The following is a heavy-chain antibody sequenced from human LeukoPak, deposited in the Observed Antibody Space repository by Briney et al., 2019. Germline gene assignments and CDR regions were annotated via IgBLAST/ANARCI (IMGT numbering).Heavy chain of an antibody. CDR1: GGSISSGDYY. Sequence: PSQTLSLTCTVSGGSISSGDYYWSWIRQPPGKGLEWIGYIYYSGSTYYNPSLKSRVTISVDTSKNQFSLKLSSVTAADTAVYYCARDAGEMAPYLDNWGQGTLVTVSS. D-gene: IGHD5-24*01. J-gene: IGHJ4*02. CDR3: ARDAGEMAPYLDN. CDR2: IYYSGST. V-gene: IGHV4-30-4*01.